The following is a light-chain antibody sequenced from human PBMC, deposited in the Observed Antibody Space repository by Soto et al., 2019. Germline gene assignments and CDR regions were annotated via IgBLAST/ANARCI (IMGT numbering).Light chain of an antibody. CDR1: QSLLHSNGYNY. CDR3: MQALQTPRT. CDR2: LGS. J-gene: IGKJ1*01. Sequence: DIVMTQSPLSLPVTPGEPASISCRSSQSLLHSNGYNYLDRYLQKPGQSLQLLIYLGSNRASGVPDRFSGSGSGTDFTLKISRVEAEDVGVYYCMQALQTPRTFGQGTKVEIK. V-gene: IGKV2-28*01.